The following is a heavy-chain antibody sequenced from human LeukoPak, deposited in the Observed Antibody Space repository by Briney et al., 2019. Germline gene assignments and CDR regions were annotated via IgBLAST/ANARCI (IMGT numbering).Heavy chain of an antibody. J-gene: IGHJ4*02. Sequence: AGGSLRLSCAASGFTFSSYWMSWVRQAPGKGLEWVANIRQDGSEKYYVDSVKGRFTISRDNAKNSLYLQMNSLRAEDTAVYYCARPSYYDYVWGSTYWGQGTLVTVSS. CDR3: ARPSYYDYVWGSTY. V-gene: IGHV3-7*01. D-gene: IGHD3-16*01. CDR1: GFTFSSYW. CDR2: IRQDGSEK.